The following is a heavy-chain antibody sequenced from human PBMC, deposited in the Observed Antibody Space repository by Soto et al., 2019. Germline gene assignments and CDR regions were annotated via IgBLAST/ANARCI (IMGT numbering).Heavy chain of an antibody. Sequence: QVQLVQSGAEVKNPGSSVKVSCKTSGGTFSNYGISWVRQAPGQGLEWMGGIIPLFATTNYAQKFQGRVTITADESTSTAYMEVSSLRSEDTAMFYCARGRRKYYDSGSDLAVHDAFDIWGQGTMVIVSS. J-gene: IGHJ3*02. CDR2: IIPLFATT. CDR1: GGTFSNYG. V-gene: IGHV1-69*01. D-gene: IGHD3-22*01. CDR3: ARGRRKYYDSGSDLAVHDAFDI.